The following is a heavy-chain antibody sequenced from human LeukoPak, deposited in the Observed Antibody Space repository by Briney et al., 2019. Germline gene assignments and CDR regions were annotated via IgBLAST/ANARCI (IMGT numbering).Heavy chain of an antibody. CDR1: GFTFTTYW. Sequence: GGSLRLSCTASGFTFTTYWMHWVRQALGKGLVWVARINTDGRVTTYAESVKGRFTVSRDNADNTLYLEMNNLRPEDTAVYYCIRETHVGLHLEYWGQGTLATVTS. CDR3: IRETHVGLHLEY. CDR2: INTDGRVT. D-gene: IGHD3-10*02. J-gene: IGHJ4*02. V-gene: IGHV3-74*03.